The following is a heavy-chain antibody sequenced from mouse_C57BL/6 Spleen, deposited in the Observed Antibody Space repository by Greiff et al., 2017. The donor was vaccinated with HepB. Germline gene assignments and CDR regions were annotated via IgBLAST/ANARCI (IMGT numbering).Heavy chain of an antibody. CDR1: GYTFTSYW. CDR3: ARGYGSSPGAMDY. J-gene: IGHJ4*01. V-gene: IGHV1-69*01. D-gene: IGHD1-1*01. CDR2: IDPSDSYT. Sequence: VQLQQSGAELVMPGASVKLSCKASGYTFTSYWMHWVKQRPGQGLEWIGEIDPSDSYTNYNQKFKGKSTLTVDKSSSTAYMQLSSLTSEDSAVCYCARGYGSSPGAMDYWGQGTAVTGSS.